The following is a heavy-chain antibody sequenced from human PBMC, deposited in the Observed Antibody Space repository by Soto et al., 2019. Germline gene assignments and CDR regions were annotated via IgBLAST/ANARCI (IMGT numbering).Heavy chain of an antibody. Sequence: QVQLVESGGGVVQPGRSLRLSCAASGFTFSSYAMHWVRQAPGKGLEWVAVIAYDGSNKYYADSVKCRFTISRDNSKNTLYLQMNSLRAEDTAVYYCARGVVATSFDWYGMDVWGQGTTVTVSS. V-gene: IGHV3-30-3*01. CDR1: GFTFSSYA. CDR2: IAYDGSNK. D-gene: IGHD3-9*01. J-gene: IGHJ6*02. CDR3: ARGVVATSFDWYGMDV.